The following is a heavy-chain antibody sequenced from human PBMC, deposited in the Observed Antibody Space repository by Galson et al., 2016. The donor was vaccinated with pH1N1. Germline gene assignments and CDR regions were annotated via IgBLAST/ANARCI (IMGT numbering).Heavy chain of an antibody. D-gene: IGHD1-1*01. CDR2: IIPIYGTP. Sequence: SVKVSCKASGGSFAKYAVSWVRQAPGQGLEWMGRIIPIYGTPNYAQKFRDRLTITADEYTTTVYMELNSLISADTAIYYCARPGRTETTKEGFAWGYGMDVWAQGTTVTVSS. J-gene: IGHJ6*02. V-gene: IGHV1-69*13. CDR1: GGSFAKYA. CDR3: ARPGRTETTKEGFAWGYGMDV.